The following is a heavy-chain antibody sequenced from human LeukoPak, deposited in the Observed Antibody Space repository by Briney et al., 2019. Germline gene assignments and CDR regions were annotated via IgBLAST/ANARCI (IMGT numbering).Heavy chain of an antibody. CDR2: ISGSGGST. V-gene: IGHV3-23*01. D-gene: IGHD4-17*01. Sequence: GGSLRLSCAASGFTFSSYAMSWVRQAPGKGLEWVSAISGSGGSTYYADSVEGRFTISRDNSKNTLYLQMNSLRAEDTAVYYCAKVLTGTVIYYFDYWGQGTLVTVSS. CDR1: GFTFSSYA. CDR3: AKVLTGTVIYYFDY. J-gene: IGHJ4*02.